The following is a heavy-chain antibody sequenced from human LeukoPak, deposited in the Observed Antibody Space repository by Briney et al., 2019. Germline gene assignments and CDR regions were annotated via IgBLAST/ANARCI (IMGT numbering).Heavy chain of an antibody. V-gene: IGHV4-4*02. Sequence: SETLSLTCAVSGGSISSSSWWSWVRQPPGKGLEWIGEIYHSGSTNYNPSLKSRVTISVDKSKNQFSLKLSSVTAADTAVYYCARGLDSTIFGVVISLAFDIWGQGTMVTVSS. D-gene: IGHD3-3*01. CDR1: GGSISSSSW. CDR3: ARGLDSTIFGVVISLAFDI. CDR2: IYHSGST. J-gene: IGHJ3*02.